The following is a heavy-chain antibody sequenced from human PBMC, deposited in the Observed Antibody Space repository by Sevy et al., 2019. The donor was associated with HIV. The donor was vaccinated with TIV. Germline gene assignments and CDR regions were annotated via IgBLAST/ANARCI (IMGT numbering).Heavy chain of an antibody. CDR2: IRYDGINK. V-gene: IGHV3-30*02. CDR3: AKGGSGGIDHYGMDV. D-gene: IGHD6-25*01. Sequence: GGSLRLSCVASGFTFSSYEMNWVRQAPGKGLEGVAFIRYDGINKYYVDSVKGRSTISRDNSKDTLYLEMKSLRLEDTAIYYCAKGGSGGIDHYGMDVWGQGTTVTVSS. CDR1: GFTFSSYE. J-gene: IGHJ6*02.